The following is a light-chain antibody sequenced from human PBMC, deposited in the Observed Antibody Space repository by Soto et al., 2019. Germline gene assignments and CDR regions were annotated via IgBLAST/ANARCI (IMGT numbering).Light chain of an antibody. V-gene: IGKV3-20*01. CDR1: KIVTNTY. CDR3: HQYGSSHSIT. CDR2: RAP. Sequence: EIVLTQSQGPLSLSPGDRATLSCRASKIVTNTYLALYQQKPGQPPNLLIYRAPSSAAGIPDRFSGSGSVTDFTLPISRLDPEDVAVYYCHQYGSSHSITFGQGTRLEIK. J-gene: IGKJ5*01.